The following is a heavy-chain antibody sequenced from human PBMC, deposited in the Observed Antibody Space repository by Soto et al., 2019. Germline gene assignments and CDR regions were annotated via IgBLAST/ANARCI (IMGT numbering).Heavy chain of an antibody. CDR2: IYHSGST. CDR3: ARGGSAAAADYYFDY. D-gene: IGHD6-13*01. CDR1: GGSISSSNW. Sequence: PSETLSLTCAVSGGSISSSNWWSWVRQPPGKGLEWIGEIYHSGSTNYNPSLKSRVTISVDKSKNQFSLKLSSLTAADTAVYYCARGGSAAAADYYFDYWGQGTLVTVSS. J-gene: IGHJ4*02. V-gene: IGHV4-4*02.